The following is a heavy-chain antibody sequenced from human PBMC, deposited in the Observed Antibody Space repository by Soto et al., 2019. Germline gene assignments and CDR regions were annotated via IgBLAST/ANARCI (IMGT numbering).Heavy chain of an antibody. Sequence: QVPLQESGPGLVKPSQTLSLTCTVSGGSISDGYYWSWIRQHPGKGLEWIGSISYSGSTSYNPSLKSRLTISVDMSKSQFSLNLSSVTAADTAVYYCARRDRSGYSYWLDTWGQGTLVTVSS. CDR1: GGSISDGYY. V-gene: IGHV4-31*03. D-gene: IGHD3-22*01. J-gene: IGHJ5*02. CDR3: ARRDRSGYSYWLDT. CDR2: ISYSGST.